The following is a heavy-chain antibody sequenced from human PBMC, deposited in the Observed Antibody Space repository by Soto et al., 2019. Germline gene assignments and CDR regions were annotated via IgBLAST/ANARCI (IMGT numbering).Heavy chain of an antibody. CDR2: INVYNGNT. Sequence: QVQLVQSGGEVKKPGASVKVSCKASGYTFTNYGISWVRQAPGQGLEWMGWINVYNGNTKYAQKVQGRVTMTTDPSTSTAYMELRSLRSDDTAVYYCARGVGSGSYYNQYNWFDPWGQGTLVTVSS. J-gene: IGHJ5*02. V-gene: IGHV1-18*01. D-gene: IGHD3-10*01. CDR1: GYTFTNYG. CDR3: ARGVGSGSYYNQYNWFDP.